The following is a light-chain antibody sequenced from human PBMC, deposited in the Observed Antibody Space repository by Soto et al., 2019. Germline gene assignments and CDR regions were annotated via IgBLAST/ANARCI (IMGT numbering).Light chain of an antibody. V-gene: IGKV1-5*01. CDR1: QSISSW. CDR3: QQYNSYSWT. J-gene: IGKJ1*01. Sequence: DIQMTQSPSTLSASVGDRVTITCRAGQSISSWLAWYQQKPGKAPKLLIYDASSLESGVPSRFSGSGSGTEFTLTISSLQPDDFATYYCQQYNSYSWTFGQGTKVDFK. CDR2: DAS.